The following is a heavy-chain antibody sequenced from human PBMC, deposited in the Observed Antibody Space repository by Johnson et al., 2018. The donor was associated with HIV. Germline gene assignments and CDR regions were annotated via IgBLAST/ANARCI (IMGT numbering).Heavy chain of an antibody. Sequence: VQLVESGGGLVQPGRSLRLSCAASGFTFDDYAMHWVRQAPGKGLEWVSGISWNSGSIGYADSVKGRFTISRDNSDNFLYLYMNRLRTDDTAVYYCVRGWHTSGRCDV. J-gene: IGHJ3*01. CDR1: GFTFDDYA. D-gene: IGHD6-19*01. CDR3: VRGWHTSGRCDV. CDR2: ISWNSGSI. V-gene: IGHV3-9*01.